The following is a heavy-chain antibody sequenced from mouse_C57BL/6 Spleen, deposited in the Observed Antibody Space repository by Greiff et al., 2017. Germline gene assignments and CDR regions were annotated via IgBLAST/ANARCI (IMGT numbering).Heavy chain of an antibody. Sequence: QVQLKQPGAELVKPGASVKLSCKASGYTFTSYWMQWVKQRPGQGLEWIGEIDPSDSYTNYNQKFKGKATLTVDTSSSTAYMQLSSLTSEDSAVYYCARCDGYYLDYWGQGTTLTVSS. V-gene: IGHV1-50*01. CDR1: GYTFTSYW. D-gene: IGHD2-3*01. CDR3: ARCDGYYLDY. CDR2: IDPSDSYT. J-gene: IGHJ2*01.